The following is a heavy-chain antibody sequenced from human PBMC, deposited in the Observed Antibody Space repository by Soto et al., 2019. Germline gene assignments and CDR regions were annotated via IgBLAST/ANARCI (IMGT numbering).Heavy chain of an antibody. CDR3: AKEFGGPPLTGDKGIDY. J-gene: IGHJ4*02. CDR2: ISYDGSNK. CDR1: GFTFSSYG. Sequence: GGSLRLSCAASGFTFSSYGMHWVRQAPGKGLEWVAVISYDGSNKYYADSVKGRFTISRDNSKNTLYLQMNSLRAEDTAGYYCAKEFGGPPLTGDKGIDYWGQGTLVTVSS. V-gene: IGHV3-30*18. D-gene: IGHD7-27*01.